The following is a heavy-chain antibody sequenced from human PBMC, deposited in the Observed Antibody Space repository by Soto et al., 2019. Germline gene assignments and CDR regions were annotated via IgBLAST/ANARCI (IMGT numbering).Heavy chain of an antibody. CDR1: GYTFTSSA. Sequence: QVQLVQSGAAVKKPGASVKVSCKASGYTFTSSAMHWVRQAPGQRLEGMGWNNAGNGNTKYSQKFQGRVTITRDTSASTAYMELSSLRSEDTGVYYCARGSDYGDYYYYMDVWGKGTTVTVSS. D-gene: IGHD4-17*01. V-gene: IGHV1-3*01. CDR3: ARGSDYGDYYYYMDV. J-gene: IGHJ6*03. CDR2: NNAGNGNT.